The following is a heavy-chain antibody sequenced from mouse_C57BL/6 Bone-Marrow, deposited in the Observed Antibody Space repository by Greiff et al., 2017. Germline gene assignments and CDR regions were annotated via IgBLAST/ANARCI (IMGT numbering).Heavy chain of an antibody. D-gene: IGHD1-1*01. J-gene: IGHJ4*01. Sequence: VQLQQPGAELVRPGTSVKLSCKASGYTFTSYWMHWVKQRPGQGLEWIGVIDPSDSYTNYNQKFKGKATLTVDTSSSTAYMQLSSLTSEDSAVYYWARGGSHRDYWGQGTSVTVSS. CDR1: GYTFTSYW. CDR2: IDPSDSYT. CDR3: ARGGSHRDY. V-gene: IGHV1-59*01.